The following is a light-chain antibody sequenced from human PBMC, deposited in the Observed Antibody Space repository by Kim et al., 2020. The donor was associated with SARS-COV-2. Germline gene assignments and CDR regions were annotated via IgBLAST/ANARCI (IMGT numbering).Light chain of an antibody. CDR1: SSDVGAYNY. V-gene: IGLV2-14*03. J-gene: IGLJ3*02. CDR3: CSYARGVTRV. CDR2: DVT. Sequence: QSVLTQPASVSGSPGQSITISCTGTSSDVGAYNYVSWYQQHPGKPPQLLIYDVTHRPSGVSDRFSASKSGNTASLTISGLQAEDQADYHCCSYARGVTRVFGGGTKVTVL.